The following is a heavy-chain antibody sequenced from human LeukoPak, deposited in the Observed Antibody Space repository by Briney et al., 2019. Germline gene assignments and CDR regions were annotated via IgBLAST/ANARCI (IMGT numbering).Heavy chain of an antibody. CDR1: GGSIKSNNW. CDR2: IYHSGST. J-gene: IGHJ6*02. Sequence: SGTLSLTCAVSGGSIKSNNWWSWVRQPPGKGLEWIGEIYHSGSTNYNPSLESRVTVSVDKSKNQFSLDLSSVTAADTAVYYCARGVLEWLLGPGMDVWGQGTTVTVSS. D-gene: IGHD3-3*01. V-gene: IGHV4-4*02. CDR3: ARGVLEWLLGPGMDV.